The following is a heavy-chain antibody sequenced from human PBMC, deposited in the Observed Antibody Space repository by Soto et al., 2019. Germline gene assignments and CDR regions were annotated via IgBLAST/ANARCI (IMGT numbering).Heavy chain of an antibody. D-gene: IGHD3-16*01. J-gene: IGHJ4*02. Sequence: GGSLRLSCEASGLKFSNYAIRWVRQAPGKGLEWVSLISATGGGTYYADSVKGRFTISRDNSHNTLYLQVHSLTAEDTAVYYCAKDRRAGGNSAFYFDFWGQGAQVTVSS. V-gene: IGHV3-23*01. CDR1: GLKFSNYA. CDR2: ISATGGGT. CDR3: AKDRRAGGNSAFYFDF.